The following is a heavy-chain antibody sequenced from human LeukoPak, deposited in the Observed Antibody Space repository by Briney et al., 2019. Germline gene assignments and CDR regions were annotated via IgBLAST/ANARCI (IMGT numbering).Heavy chain of an antibody. D-gene: IGHD5-18*01. Sequence: GGSLRLSCAASGFTFSSYSMNWVRQAPGKGLEWVSSISSSSSYIYYADSVKGRFIISRDNAKNSLYLQMNSLRAEDTALYRCARDRSYGSFDYWGQGTLVTVSS. CDR1: GFTFSSYS. CDR3: ARDRSYGSFDY. V-gene: IGHV3-21*04. J-gene: IGHJ4*02. CDR2: ISSSSSYI.